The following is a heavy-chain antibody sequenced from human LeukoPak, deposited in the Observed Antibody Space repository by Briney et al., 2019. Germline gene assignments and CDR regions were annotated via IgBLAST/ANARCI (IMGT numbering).Heavy chain of an antibody. CDR3: ASRGEWLARWPFDY. Sequence: GGSLRLSCAASGFIFSSYSMNWIRQAPGKGLEWVSAISGSGGSTYYADSVKGRFTISRDNSKNTLYLQMNGLRAEDTAVYYCASRGEWLARWPFDYWGQGTLVTVSS. J-gene: IGHJ4*02. CDR1: GFIFSSYS. D-gene: IGHD6-19*01. V-gene: IGHV3-23*01. CDR2: ISGSGGST.